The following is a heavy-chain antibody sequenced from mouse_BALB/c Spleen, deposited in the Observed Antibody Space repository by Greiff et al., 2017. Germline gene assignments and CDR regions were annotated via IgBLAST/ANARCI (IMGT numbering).Heavy chain of an antibody. J-gene: IGHJ2*01. CDR2: IYPGSGNT. CDR3: TRSGSHLDY. Sequence: QVQLQQSGAELARPGASVKLSCKASGYTFTDYYTNWVKQRTGQGLEWIGEIYPGSGNTYDNEKFKGKATLTADKSSSTAHMQLSSLTYEDSAVFFRTRSGSHLDYWGRGNTLT. CDR1: GYTFTDYY. D-gene: IGHD1-1*01. V-gene: IGHV1-77*01.